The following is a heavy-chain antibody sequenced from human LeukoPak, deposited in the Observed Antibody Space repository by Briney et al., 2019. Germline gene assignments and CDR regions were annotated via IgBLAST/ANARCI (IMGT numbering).Heavy chain of an antibody. D-gene: IGHD3-16*02. J-gene: IGHJ6*03. Sequence: PSETLSLTCTVSDGSISGYYWTWMRQSPGTGLEWIGCIYYSGSTNYSPSLKSRVTISVDTSKNQFSLRLSSVTVADTAVYYCARANADLTVRGLIDYYYMDVWGKGTTVTVSS. V-gene: IGHV4-59*01. CDR2: IYYSGST. CDR1: DGSISGYY. CDR3: ARANADLTVRGLIDYYYMDV.